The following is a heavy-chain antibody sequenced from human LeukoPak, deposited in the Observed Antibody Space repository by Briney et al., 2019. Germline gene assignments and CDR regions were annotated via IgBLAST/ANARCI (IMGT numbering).Heavy chain of an antibody. Sequence: SETLSLTCTVSGGSISSSSYYWGWIRQPPGKGLEWIGSIYYSGSTNYNPSLKSRVTISVDTSKDQFSLKLSSVTAADTAVYYCARSRKIYDYVWGSYRQKYYFDYWGQGTLVTVSS. CDR1: GGSISSSSYY. V-gene: IGHV4-39*07. CDR2: IYYSGST. CDR3: ARSRKIYDYVWGSYRQKYYFDY. J-gene: IGHJ4*02. D-gene: IGHD3-16*02.